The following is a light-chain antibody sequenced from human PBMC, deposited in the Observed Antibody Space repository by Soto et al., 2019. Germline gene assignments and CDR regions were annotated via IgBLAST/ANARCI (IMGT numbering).Light chain of an antibody. CDR1: QSVNSN. CDR2: DAY. V-gene: IGKV3-15*01. J-gene: IGKJ4*01. Sequence: EIVMTQSPATLSVSPGERATLSCRASQSVNSNLAWYRQKPGQAPRLLISDAYTRATGVPARLSGSGSGTEFTLTISSLQSEDSGIYYCQQYNFWPPLTVGGGTKVEIK. CDR3: QQYNFWPPLT.